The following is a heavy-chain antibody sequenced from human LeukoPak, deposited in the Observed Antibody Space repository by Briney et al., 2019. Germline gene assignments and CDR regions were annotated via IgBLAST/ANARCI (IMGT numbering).Heavy chain of an antibody. CDR2: ISGSGGST. J-gene: IGHJ6*03. CDR1: GFTFSRYA. CDR3: ASTTRGGTYYYYMDV. Sequence: PGGSLRLSCAASGFTFSRYAMSWVRQAPGKGLEWVSVISGSGGSTYYADSVKGRFTISRDNSKNTLYLQMNSLRAEDTAVYYCASTTRGGTYYYYMDVWGKGTTVTISS. V-gene: IGHV3-23*01. D-gene: IGHD1-1*01.